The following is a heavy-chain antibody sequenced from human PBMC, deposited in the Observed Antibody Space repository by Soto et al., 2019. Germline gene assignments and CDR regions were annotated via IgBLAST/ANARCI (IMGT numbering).Heavy chain of an antibody. CDR3: ARDRRANAGGYFDY. J-gene: IGHJ4*02. D-gene: IGHD3-16*01. V-gene: IGHV3-30-3*01. Sequence: LRLSCAASGFTFSSYAMHWVRQAPGKGLEWVAVISYDGSNKYYADSVKGRFTISRDNSKNTLYLQMNSLRAEDTAVYYCARDRRANAGGYFDYWGQGTLVTVSS. CDR2: ISYDGSNK. CDR1: GFTFSSYA.